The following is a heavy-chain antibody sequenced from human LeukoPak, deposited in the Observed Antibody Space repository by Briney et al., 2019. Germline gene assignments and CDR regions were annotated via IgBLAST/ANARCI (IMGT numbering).Heavy chain of an antibody. Sequence: GSLRLSCAASGFTFSSYSMNWVRQAPGKGLAWVSYISSSSSTIYYADSVKGRFTISRDNAKNSLYLQMNSLRAEDTAVYYCARDDSYGSLVYYYGMDVWGQGTTVTVS. J-gene: IGHJ6*02. CDR3: ARDDSYGSLVYYYGMDV. V-gene: IGHV3-48*01. CDR2: ISSSSSTI. D-gene: IGHD5-18*01. CDR1: GFTFSSYS.